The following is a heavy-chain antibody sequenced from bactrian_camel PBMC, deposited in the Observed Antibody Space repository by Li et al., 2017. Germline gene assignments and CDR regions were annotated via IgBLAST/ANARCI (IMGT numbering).Heavy chain of an antibody. V-gene: IGHV3S68*01. J-gene: IGHJ4*01. CDR2: ITRIHGGT. Sequence: HVQLVESGGGSVQAGGSLRLSCAASGVNRSSGWMGWFRQAPGKEREGVAVITRIHGGTAYADSVKGRFIISRDNSKMSWSLQMNNLQPEDTAMYYCLADGIFSGVKCLRPRQWGQGTQVTVS. D-gene: IGHD2*01. CDR1: GVNRSSGW. CDR3: LADGIFSGVKCLRPRQ.